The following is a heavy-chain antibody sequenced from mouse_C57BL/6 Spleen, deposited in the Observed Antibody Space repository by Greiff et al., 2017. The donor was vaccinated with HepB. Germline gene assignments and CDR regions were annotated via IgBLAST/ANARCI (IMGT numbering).Heavy chain of an antibody. V-gene: IGHV1-53*01. Sequence: VKLQQPGTELVKPGASVKLSCKASGYTFTSYWMHWVKQRPGQGLEWIGNINPSNGGTNYNEKFKSKATLTVDKSSSTAYMQLSSLTSEDSAVYYCAREDEDYSNYWFAYWGQGTLVTVSA. D-gene: IGHD2-5*01. CDR2: INPSNGGT. CDR3: AREDEDYSNYWFAY. CDR1: GYTFTSYW. J-gene: IGHJ3*01.